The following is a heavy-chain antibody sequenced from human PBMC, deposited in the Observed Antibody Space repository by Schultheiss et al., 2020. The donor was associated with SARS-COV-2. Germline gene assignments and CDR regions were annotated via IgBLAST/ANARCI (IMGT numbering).Heavy chain of an antibody. Sequence: SETLSLTCTVSGGSISSYYWSWIRQPPGKGLEWIGYIYYSGSTNYNPSLKSRVTISVDTSKNQFSLKLSSVTAADTAVYYCARDRLQFGRYFDYWGQGTLVTVSS. CDR3: ARDRLQFGRYFDY. V-gene: IGHV4-59*01. CDR2: IYYSGST. J-gene: IGHJ4*02. D-gene: IGHD5-24*01. CDR1: GGSISSYY.